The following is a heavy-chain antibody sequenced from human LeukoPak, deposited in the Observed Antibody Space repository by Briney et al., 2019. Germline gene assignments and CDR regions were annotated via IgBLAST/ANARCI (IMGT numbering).Heavy chain of an antibody. V-gene: IGHV3-11*06. CDR2: ISSSSTYT. Sequence: GGSLRLSCAASGFTFSDYYMSWIRQAPGKGLEWVSYISSSSTYTNYADSVKGRFTISRDNAKNSLYLQMNSLGAEDTAVYSCAIYRSYGDRDYWGQGTLVTVSS. D-gene: IGHD4-17*01. CDR1: GFTFSDYY. J-gene: IGHJ4*02. CDR3: AIYRSYGDRDY.